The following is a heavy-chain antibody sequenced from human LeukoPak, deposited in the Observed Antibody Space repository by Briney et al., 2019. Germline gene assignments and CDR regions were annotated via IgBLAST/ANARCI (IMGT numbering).Heavy chain of an antibody. Sequence: ASVKVSCKASGYTFTSYYMHWVRQAPGQGLEWMGIINPSGGSTSYAQKFQGRVTMTRDTSTSTVYMELSSLRSEDTAVYYCAKNQVQLLWLRQDAFDMWGQGTLVTVSS. J-gene: IGHJ3*02. V-gene: IGHV1-46*01. CDR3: AKNQVQLLWLRQDAFDM. CDR1: GYTFTSYY. CDR2: INPSGGST. D-gene: IGHD3-16*01.